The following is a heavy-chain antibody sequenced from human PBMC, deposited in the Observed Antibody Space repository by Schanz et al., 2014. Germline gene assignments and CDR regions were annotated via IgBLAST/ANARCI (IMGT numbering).Heavy chain of an antibody. V-gene: IGHV3-23*04. J-gene: IGHJ6*02. CDR2: ISGSGDNT. Sequence: EVQLVESGGGLVQPGGSLRLSCAASGYTFSSNAMSWVRQAPGKGLEWVSAISGSGDNTFYADSVRGRFTISRDNSRNTLYLQMNSLRAEDTAVYYCTTGGRRGYSHYFYGMDVWGQGTTVTVSS. CDR1: GYTFSSNA. D-gene: IGHD5-18*01. CDR3: TTGGRRGYSHYFYGMDV.